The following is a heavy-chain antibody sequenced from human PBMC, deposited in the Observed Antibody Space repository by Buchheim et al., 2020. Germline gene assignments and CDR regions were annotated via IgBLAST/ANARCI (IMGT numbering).Heavy chain of an antibody. CDR3: ARGGQEGYCTGGVCYNIRVQLAAFDI. Sequence: QVQLVESGGGVVQPGRSLRLSCAASGFTFSSYAMHWVRQAPGKGLEWVAVISYDGSNKYYADSVKGRFTISRDNSKNTLYLQMNSLRAEDTAVYYCARGGQEGYCTGGVCYNIRVQLAAFDIWGQGT. D-gene: IGHD2-8*02. J-gene: IGHJ3*02. CDR1: GFTFSSYA. CDR2: ISYDGSNK. V-gene: IGHV3-30*04.